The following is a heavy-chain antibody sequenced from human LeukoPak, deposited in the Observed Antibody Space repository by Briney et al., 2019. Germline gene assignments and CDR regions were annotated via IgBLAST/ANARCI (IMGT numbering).Heavy chain of an antibody. CDR3: ARDQGWGDWYFDL. CDR1: GGSIRSSY. D-gene: IGHD3-10*01. V-gene: IGHV4-59*01. CDR2: LFYNGNT. Sequence: SETLSPTCTVSGGSIRSSYWSRIRQPPGKGLEWIGYLFYNGNTNYNSSLKSRVTISVDTSKNQFSLKLNSLTAADTAVYFCARDQGWGDWYFDLWGRGTLVTVSS. J-gene: IGHJ2*01.